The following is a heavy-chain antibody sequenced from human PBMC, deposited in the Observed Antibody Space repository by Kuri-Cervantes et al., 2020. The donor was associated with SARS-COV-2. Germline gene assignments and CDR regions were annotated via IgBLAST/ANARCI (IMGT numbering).Heavy chain of an antibody. V-gene: IGHV4-34*01. CDR1: GGSFSGYY. CDR3: ARRAIFGVVPIYDY. Sequence: SQTLSLTCAVYGGSFSGYYWGWIRQPPGKGLEWIGNINYRGSTYYNPSLKSRVTISVDTSKNQFSLKLTSVAAADTAVYYCARRAIFGVVPIYDYWGQGTLVTVSS. J-gene: IGHJ4*02. D-gene: IGHD3-3*01. CDR2: INYRGST.